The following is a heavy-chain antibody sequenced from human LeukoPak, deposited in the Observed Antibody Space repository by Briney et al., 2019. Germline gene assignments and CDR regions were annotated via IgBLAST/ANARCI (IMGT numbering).Heavy chain of an antibody. CDR3: AKGPASTWYKYYFDY. Sequence: GGSLRLSCAVSGFTLSNYAMSWVRQAPGKGLGWVSAISGSAGSTYYADSVKGRFTISRDNSRNTLYLQMNSLRAEDTALYYCAKGPASTWYKYYFDYWGQGTLVTVSS. D-gene: IGHD6-13*01. J-gene: IGHJ4*02. CDR2: ISGSAGST. CDR1: GFTLSNYA. V-gene: IGHV3-23*01.